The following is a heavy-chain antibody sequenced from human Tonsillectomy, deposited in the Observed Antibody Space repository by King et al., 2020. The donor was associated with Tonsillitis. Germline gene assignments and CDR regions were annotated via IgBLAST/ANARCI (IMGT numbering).Heavy chain of an antibody. J-gene: IGHJ4*02. V-gene: IGHV4-31*03. CDR3: ARGRTYYYDSSGYHPRYYFDY. CDR1: GGSISSGGYY. CDR2: IYYSGST. D-gene: IGHD3-22*01. Sequence: VPLQESGPGLVKPSQTLSLTCTVSGGSISSGGYYWSWIRQHPGKGLEWIGYIYYSGSTYYNPSLKSRVTISVDTSKNQFSLKLSSVTAADTAVYYCARGRTYYYDSSGYHPRYYFDYWGQGTLVTVSS.